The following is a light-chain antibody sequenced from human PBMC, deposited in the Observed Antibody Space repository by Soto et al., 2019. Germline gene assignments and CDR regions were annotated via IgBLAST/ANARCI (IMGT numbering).Light chain of an antibody. V-gene: IGKV3-20*01. CDR1: QSVGNNY. CDR2: HTY. J-gene: IGKJ5*01. CDR3: QQYGWSPPIT. Sequence: DIVLTQSPGTLSLSPGKRATLSSWASQSVGNNYLAWYQQKPGQAPRLLIYHTYSKATGIPDQFSGSGSGTDFTPTISRPEREDGAVYCCQQYGWSPPITCGQGTRL.